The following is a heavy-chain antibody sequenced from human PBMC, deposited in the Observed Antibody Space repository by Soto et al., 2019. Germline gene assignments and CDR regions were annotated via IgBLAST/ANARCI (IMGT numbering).Heavy chain of an antibody. CDR3: ARVFGFGGMDV. J-gene: IGHJ6*02. D-gene: IGHD3-10*01. Sequence: SETLSLTCTVSGGSISSYEWGWIRQPPGKGLEWIGYIYYSGSTNYNPSLKSRVTISVDTSKNQFSLKLSSVTAADTAVYYCARVFGFGGMDVWGQGTTVTVSS. V-gene: IGHV4-59*12. CDR2: IYYSGST. CDR1: GGSISSYE.